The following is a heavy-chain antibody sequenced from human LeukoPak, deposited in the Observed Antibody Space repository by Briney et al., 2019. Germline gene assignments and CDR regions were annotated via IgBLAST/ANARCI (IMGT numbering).Heavy chain of an antibody. Sequence: GGSLRLSCAASGFTFSDYYMSWIRQAPGKGLEWVSYISSSGSTIYYADSVKGRFTISRDNSKNTLYLQMNSLRAEDTAVYYCARALRAVRGYYFDYWGQGTLVTVSS. J-gene: IGHJ4*02. D-gene: IGHD3-10*01. CDR3: ARALRAVRGYYFDY. V-gene: IGHV3-11*04. CDR1: GFTFSDYY. CDR2: ISSSGSTI.